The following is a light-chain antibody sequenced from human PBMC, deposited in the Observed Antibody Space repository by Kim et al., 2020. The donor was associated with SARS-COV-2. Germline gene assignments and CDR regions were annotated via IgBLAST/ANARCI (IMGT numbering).Light chain of an antibody. J-gene: IGLJ2*01. V-gene: IGLV1-44*01. CDR1: ISNIEIDT. CDR3: AAGDDSLNRVV. CDR2: SNK. Sequence: QTVTVACSGSISNIEIDTENWYQQLQGAAPNPLIYSNKLRPSAFPERFSGAKSFASASVAIGGIQSEDEAHYYCAAGDDSLNRVVFGGGTQLTVL.